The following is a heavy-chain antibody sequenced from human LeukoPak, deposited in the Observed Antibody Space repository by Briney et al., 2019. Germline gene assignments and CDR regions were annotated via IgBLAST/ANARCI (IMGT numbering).Heavy chain of an antibody. CDR3: ARGWVHFDY. D-gene: IGHD3-10*01. CDR1: GYTFTSYD. J-gene: IGHJ4*02. CDR2: MNPNRGNT. Sequence: ASVKVSCKASGYTFTSYDINWVRQATGQGLEWMGWMNPNRGNTDYAQKFQGRVTITRNTSTRAAYMELSSLRSEDTAVYYCARGWVHFDYWGQGTLVTVSS. V-gene: IGHV1-8*01.